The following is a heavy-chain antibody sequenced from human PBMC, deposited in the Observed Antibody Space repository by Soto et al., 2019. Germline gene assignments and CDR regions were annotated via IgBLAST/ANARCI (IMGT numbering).Heavy chain of an antibody. Sequence: QVQLVQSGAEVKEPGASVKVSCQASGYTFTNYDITWARQAPGQGLEWMGGMNVHRGNTNYAQILQGRATMTADTSTSTAYRERRSRRSDDTAVYYWVSDPGSARFDHWGQGTLVTVST. J-gene: IGHJ4*02. CDR3: VSDPGSARFDH. V-gene: IGHV1-18*04. CDR2: MNVHRGNT. CDR1: GYTFTNYD.